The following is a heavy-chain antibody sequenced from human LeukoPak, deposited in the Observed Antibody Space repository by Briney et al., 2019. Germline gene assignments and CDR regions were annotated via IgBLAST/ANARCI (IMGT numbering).Heavy chain of an antibody. CDR2: MNPNSGNT. CDR3: ARGLTMVRGVIRKYYYYYMDV. V-gene: IGHV1-8*03. J-gene: IGHJ6*03. Sequence: ASVKVSCKASGYTFTSYDINWVRQATGQGLEWMGWMNPNSGNTGYAQKFQGRVTITRNTSISTAYMELSSLRSEDTAVYYCARGLTMVRGVIRKYYYYYMDVWGKGTTVTVSS. CDR1: GYTFTSYD. D-gene: IGHD3-10*01.